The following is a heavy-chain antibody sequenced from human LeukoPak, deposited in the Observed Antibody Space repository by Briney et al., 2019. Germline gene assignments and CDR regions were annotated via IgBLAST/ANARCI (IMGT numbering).Heavy chain of an antibody. CDR2: ISSSSSYI. CDR3: AEWSGGKTGTTFGY. CDR1: GFTFSSYS. J-gene: IGHJ4*02. V-gene: IGHV3-21*01. D-gene: IGHD1-7*01. Sequence: GGSLRLSCAASGFTFSSYSMNWVRQAPGKGLEWVSSISSSSSYIYYADSVKGRFTISRDNAKNSLYLQMNSLRAEDTAVYYCAEWSGGKTGTTFGYWGQGTLVTVSS.